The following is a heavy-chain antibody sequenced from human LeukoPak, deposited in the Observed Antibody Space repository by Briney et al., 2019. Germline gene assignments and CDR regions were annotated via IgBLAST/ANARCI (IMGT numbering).Heavy chain of an antibody. CDR2: IIPILGIA. J-gene: IGHJ4*02. CDR3: AGRNYYDSSGYYSPDY. V-gene: IGHV1-69*04. CDR1: GGTFSSYA. D-gene: IGHD3-22*01. Sequence: GASVKVSCKASGGTFSSYAISWVRQAPGQGLEWMGRIIPILGIANYAQKFQGRVTITADKSTSTAYMELSSLRSEDTAVYYCAGRNYYDSSGYYSPDYLGQGTLVTVSS.